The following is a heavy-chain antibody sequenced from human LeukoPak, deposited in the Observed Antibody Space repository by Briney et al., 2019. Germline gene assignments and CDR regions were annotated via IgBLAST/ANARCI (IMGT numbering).Heavy chain of an antibody. D-gene: IGHD3-22*01. CDR2: IYYSGST. CDR1: GGSISSYY. J-gene: IGHJ4*02. Sequence: SETLSLTCTVSGGSISSYYWSWIRQPPGKGLEWIGYIYYSGSTNYNPSLKSRVTISVDTSKNQFSLKLSSVTAADTAVYYCARLPYYYDSSGYYYFDYWGQGTLATVSS. V-gene: IGHV4-59*01. CDR3: ARLPYYYDSSGYYYFDY.